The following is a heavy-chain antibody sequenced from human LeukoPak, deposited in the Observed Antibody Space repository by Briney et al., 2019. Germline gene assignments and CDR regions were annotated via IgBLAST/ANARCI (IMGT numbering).Heavy chain of an antibody. D-gene: IGHD2-21*02. CDR1: GGSISSYY. CDR3: ASITTYCGGDCPRGYFDY. CDR2: IYYSGST. V-gene: IGHV4-59*01. Sequence: SETLSLTCTVSGGSISSYYWSWIRQPPGKGLEWIGYIYYSGSTNYNPSLKSRVTISVDTSKNQFSLKLSSVTAADTAVYYCASITTYCGGDCPRGYFDYWGQGTLVTVSS. J-gene: IGHJ4*02.